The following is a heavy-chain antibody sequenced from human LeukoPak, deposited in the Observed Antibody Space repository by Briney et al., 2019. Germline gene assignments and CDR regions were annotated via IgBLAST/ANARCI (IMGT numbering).Heavy chain of an antibody. CDR3: ARDQWLANYYYGMDV. V-gene: IGHV3-13*01. CDR2: ICTAGDT. D-gene: IGHD6-19*01. J-gene: IGHJ6*02. Sequence: GLEWVXAICTAGDTYYPGSVNGRFTISRENAKNSLYLQMNSLRAGDTAVYYCARDQWLANYYYGMDVWGQGTTVTVSS.